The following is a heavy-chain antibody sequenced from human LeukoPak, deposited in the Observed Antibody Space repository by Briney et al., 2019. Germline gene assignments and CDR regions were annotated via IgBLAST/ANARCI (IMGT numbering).Heavy chain of an antibody. CDR1: GYTFTGYY. V-gene: IGHV1-2*02. D-gene: IGHD5-12*01. J-gene: IGHJ4*02. Sequence: ASVKVSCKASGYTFTGYYMHWVRQAPGQGLEWMGWINPDNGGTNYAQKFQGRVTMTRDMSISTANMGLSRLRSDDTAVYYCARDPSNSGYDYLYYFDYWGQGTLVTVTS. CDR2: INPDNGGT. CDR3: ARDPSNSGYDYLYYFDY.